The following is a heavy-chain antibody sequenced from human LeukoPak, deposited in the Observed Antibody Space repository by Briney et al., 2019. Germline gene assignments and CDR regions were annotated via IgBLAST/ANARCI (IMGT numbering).Heavy chain of an antibody. J-gene: IGHJ4*02. D-gene: IGHD1-26*01. CDR2: IYPGDSDT. CDR1: GYSFTSYW. Sequence: PGESLKISCKGSGYSFTSYWIGWVRQMPGKGLEWMGIIYPGDSDTRYSPSFQGQVTISADKSISTAYLQWGSLKASDTAIYYCVRRAASWEFLDYWGQGTLVTVSS. V-gene: IGHV5-51*03. CDR3: VRRAASWEFLDY.